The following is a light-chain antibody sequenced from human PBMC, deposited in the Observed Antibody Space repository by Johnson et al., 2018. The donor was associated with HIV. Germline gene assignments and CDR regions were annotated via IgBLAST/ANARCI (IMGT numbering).Light chain of an antibody. CDR2: DNN. CDR3: AAWDSSLSARYV. J-gene: IGLJ1*01. Sequence: QAVLTQPPSVSAAPGQKVTISCSGSSSNIGNNYVSWYQQLPGTAPKLLIYDNNKRTWGIPYRFSGSKSGPSATLRITGRHTRHTADYYCAAWDSSLSARYVCGPGTKVTVL. V-gene: IGLV1-51*01. CDR1: SSNIGNNY.